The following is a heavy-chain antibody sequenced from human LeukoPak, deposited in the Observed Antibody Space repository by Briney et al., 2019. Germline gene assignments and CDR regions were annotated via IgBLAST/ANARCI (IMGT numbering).Heavy chain of an antibody. V-gene: IGHV1-46*01. Sequence: ASVKVSCKASGYTFTSYYMHWVRQAPGQGLEWMGIINPSGGSTSYAQKFQGRVTMTRDTSTSTVYMELSSLRSEDTAVYYCARDFSTPVGSGGSLAAYWFDPWGQGTLVTVSS. CDR3: ARDFSTPVGSGGSLAAYWFDP. CDR2: INPSGGST. D-gene: IGHD2-15*01. J-gene: IGHJ5*02. CDR1: GYTFTSYY.